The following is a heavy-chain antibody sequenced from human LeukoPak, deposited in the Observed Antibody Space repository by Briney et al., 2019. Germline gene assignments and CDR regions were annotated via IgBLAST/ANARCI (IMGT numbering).Heavy chain of an antibody. V-gene: IGHV3-33*08. CDR3: AQGPTPYGDYNYYYGMDV. D-gene: IGHD4-17*01. J-gene: IGHJ6*02. CDR2: IWYDGSNK. CDR1: GFTFSIYG. Sequence: PGGSLRLSCAASGFTFSIYGMHWVRQAPGKGLEWVAVIWYDGSNKYYADSVKGRFTISRDNSKNTLYLQMNSLRAEDTAVYYCAQGPTPYGDYNYYYGMDVWGQGTTVTVSS.